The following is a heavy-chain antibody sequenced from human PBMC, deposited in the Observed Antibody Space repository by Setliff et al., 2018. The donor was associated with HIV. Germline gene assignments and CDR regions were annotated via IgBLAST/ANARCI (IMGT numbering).Heavy chain of an antibody. CDR1: GGSISSSNW. CDR3: AREGLAVAGLNWFDP. V-gene: IGHV4-4*02. D-gene: IGHD6-19*01. CDR2: IYHSGST. Sequence: PSETLSLTCAVSGGSISSSNWWSWVRQPPGKGLEWIGEIYHSGSTNYNPSLKSRVTISVDTSKNQFSLKLSSVTAADTAVYYCAREGLAVAGLNWFDPWGQGTLVTVSS. J-gene: IGHJ5*02.